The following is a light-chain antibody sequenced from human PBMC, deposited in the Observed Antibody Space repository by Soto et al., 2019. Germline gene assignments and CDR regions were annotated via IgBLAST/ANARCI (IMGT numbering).Light chain of an antibody. V-gene: IGKV1-12*01. Sequence: DIQMTQSPSSVSASVGDRVTITCRASQGISSWLAWYQKKPGKAPNLLIYAASSLQSGVPSRFSGSESGTDFTLTISSLQPEDFATYYCQQSYSTPHFGQGTRLEIK. J-gene: IGKJ5*01. CDR3: QQSYSTPH. CDR1: QGISSW. CDR2: AAS.